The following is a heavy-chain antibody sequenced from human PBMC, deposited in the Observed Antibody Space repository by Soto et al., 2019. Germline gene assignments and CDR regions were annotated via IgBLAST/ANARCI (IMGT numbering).Heavy chain of an antibody. CDR2: IDPSDSYT. J-gene: IGHJ4*02. CDR3: ATASSWDPLAY. V-gene: IGHV5-10-1*01. CDR1: GFNFISYW. D-gene: IGHD2-2*01. Sequence: EVQLVQSGAEVKKSGESLRISCKGSGFNFISYWITWVRRMPGKGLEWMGRIDPSDSYTNYSPPFQGHVTISVDKSISTAYLEWSTLKASDTAIYYCATASSWDPLAYWGQGTLVTVSS.